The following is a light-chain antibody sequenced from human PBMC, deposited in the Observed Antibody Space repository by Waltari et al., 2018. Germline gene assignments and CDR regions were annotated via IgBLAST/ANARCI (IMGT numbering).Light chain of an antibody. CDR3: LQTLSTPLT. J-gene: IGKJ4*01. CDR2: AAS. V-gene: IGKV1-39*01. CDR1: RFINNY. Sequence: DIQMTQSPSSLSASVGDRVTIPSRAGRFINNYLNWYQQKPGKAPKLLIYAASTLHSGVPSRFSGSGSGTDFTLTVSSLQAEDFATYYCLQTLSTPLTFGGGTIVDIK.